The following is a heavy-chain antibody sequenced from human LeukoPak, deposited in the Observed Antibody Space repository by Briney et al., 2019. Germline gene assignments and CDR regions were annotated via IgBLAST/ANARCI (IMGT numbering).Heavy chain of an antibody. V-gene: IGHV4-39*07. CDR1: GGSINTGDYY. Sequence: SETLSLTCTVSGGSINTGDYYWTWIRQPPGKGLEWIGSLFYTGNTYYNPSLKTRVTISIDTTKNQFSLKLSSVTAADTAVYYCARENIVSTRDFDYWGQGTLVTVSS. CDR2: LFYTGNT. D-gene: IGHD5/OR15-5a*01. J-gene: IGHJ4*02. CDR3: ARENIVSTRDFDY.